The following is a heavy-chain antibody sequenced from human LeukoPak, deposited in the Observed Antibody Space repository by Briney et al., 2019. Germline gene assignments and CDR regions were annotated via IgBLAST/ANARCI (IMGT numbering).Heavy chain of an antibody. CDR2: IFPIFGTA. D-gene: IGHD6-19*01. Sequence: GASVKVSCKASGGTFSSYAISWVRQAPGQGLEWMGGIFPIFGTANYAQKFQGRVTITADKSTSTAYMELSSLRSEDTAVYYCARDPSNTSGWYIWFDFWGQGTLVTVSS. CDR1: GGTFSSYA. CDR3: ARDPSNTSGWYIWFDF. V-gene: IGHV1-69*06. J-gene: IGHJ5*01.